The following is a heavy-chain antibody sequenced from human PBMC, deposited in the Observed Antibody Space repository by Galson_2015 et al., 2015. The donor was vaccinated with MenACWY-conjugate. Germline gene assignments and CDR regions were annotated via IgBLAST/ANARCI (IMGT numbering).Heavy chain of an antibody. CDR1: GFTFSNYW. V-gene: IGHV3-74*01. CDR2: IDNDGNRI. J-gene: IGHJ3*02. D-gene: IGHD1-26*01. Sequence: SLRLSCAVSGFTFSNYWMHWVRQGPGKGLEWLSRIDNDGNRITYADSVKGRFTISRDNAKNTLYLQINSVRADDTAVYYCSRGGEAKLIIVGGISDIWGQGTTVTVSS. CDR3: SRGGEAKLIIVGGISDI.